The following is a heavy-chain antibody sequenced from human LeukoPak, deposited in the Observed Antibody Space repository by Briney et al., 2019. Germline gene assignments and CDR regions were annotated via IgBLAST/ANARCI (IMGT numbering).Heavy chain of an antibody. D-gene: IGHD3-3*01. Sequence: PGGSLRLSCAASGFTFSSPWMHWVRQAPGKGLVWVSRTTSDGSGTSNADSVKGRFTISRDNAKNPLYLQMNNLRAGDTAMYYYTRAGVALQSYGFEVWGQGTMVTVSS. CDR3: TRAGVALQSYGFEV. J-gene: IGHJ3*01. CDR1: GFTFSSPW. V-gene: IGHV3-74*01. CDR2: TTSDGSGT.